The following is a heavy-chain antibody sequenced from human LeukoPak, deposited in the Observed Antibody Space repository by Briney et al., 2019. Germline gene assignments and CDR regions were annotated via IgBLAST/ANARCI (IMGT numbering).Heavy chain of an antibody. J-gene: IGHJ3*02. CDR3: ARPKGYDSSGYYHIDAFDI. CDR2: IYYSGST. V-gene: IGHV4-59*08. D-gene: IGHD3-22*01. Sequence: SETLSLTCTVAGGSISSYYWSWIRQPPGKGLEWIGYIYYSGSTNYNPSLKSRVTISVDTSKNQFSLKLSSVTAADTAVYYCARPKGYDSSGYYHIDAFDIWGQGTMVTVSS. CDR1: GGSISSYY.